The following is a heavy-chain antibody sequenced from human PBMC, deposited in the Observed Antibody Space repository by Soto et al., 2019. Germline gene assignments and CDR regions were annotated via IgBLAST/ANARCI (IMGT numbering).Heavy chain of an antibody. V-gene: IGHV3-23*01. CDR3: AKDPTYDYGYFDS. Sequence: PGGSLRLSCAASGFTFSSYAMNWVRQAPGKGLEWVSTIRTSVGDTYYAASVKGRFTISRDNSKSTVYLHLNSLRAEDTAIYYCAKDPTYDYGYFDSWGQGTSVTVSS. CDR1: GFTFSSYA. CDR2: IRTSVGDT. J-gene: IGHJ4*02. D-gene: IGHD4-17*01.